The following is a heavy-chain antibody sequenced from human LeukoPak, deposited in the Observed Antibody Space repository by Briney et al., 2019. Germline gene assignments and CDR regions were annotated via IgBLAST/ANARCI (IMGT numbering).Heavy chain of an antibody. D-gene: IGHD7-27*01. J-gene: IGHJ4*02. Sequence: SETLSLTCTVSGGSISSSGYYWGWIRQPPGKGLEWIGSIYYSGSTYYNPSLKSRVTISVGTSKNQFSLKLSSVTAADTAVYYCARKKGPLGLLDYWGQGTLVTVSS. CDR1: GGSISSSGYY. CDR2: IYYSGST. V-gene: IGHV4-39*01. CDR3: ARKKGPLGLLDY.